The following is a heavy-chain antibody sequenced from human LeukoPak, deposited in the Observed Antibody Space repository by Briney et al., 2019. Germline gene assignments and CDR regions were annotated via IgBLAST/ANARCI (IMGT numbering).Heavy chain of an antibody. Sequence: GGSLRLSCTASGFTFGDYAMSWFRQAPGKGLEWVSYISSSSSTIYYADSVKGRFTISRDNAKNSLYLQMNSLRAEDTAVYYCARDSSPDYWGQGTLVTVSS. CDR2: ISSSSSTI. J-gene: IGHJ4*02. D-gene: IGHD6-13*01. CDR1: GFTFGDYA. CDR3: ARDSSPDY. V-gene: IGHV3-48*01.